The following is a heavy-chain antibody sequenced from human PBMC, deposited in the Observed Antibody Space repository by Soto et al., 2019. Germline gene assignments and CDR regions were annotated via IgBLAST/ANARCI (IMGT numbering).Heavy chain of an antibody. CDR1: GFSFSTYG. D-gene: IGHD6-19*01. Sequence: EVQLLESGGGLVQPGGSLRLSCAASGFSFSTYGMSWVRHAPGKGLEGVSSIGGGSPYYADSVKGRFTISRDNSKNTLYLQMNSLRAEDTAVYYCATRTLIAVATTHRGQGTMVTVSS. V-gene: IGHV3-23*01. CDR2: IGGGSP. J-gene: IGHJ4*02. CDR3: ATRTLIAVATTH.